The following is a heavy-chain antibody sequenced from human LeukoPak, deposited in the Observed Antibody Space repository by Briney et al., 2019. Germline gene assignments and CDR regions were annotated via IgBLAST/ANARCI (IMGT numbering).Heavy chain of an antibody. CDR3: ARGDGYNGEIGY. Sequence: ASVKVSCKASGGTFSSSAISWVRQAPGQGLEWMGRSIPILGIANYAQKFQGRVTITADKSTSTAYMELSSLRSEDTAVYYCARGDGYNGEIGYCGQGTLVTVSS. CDR1: GGTFSSSA. CDR2: SIPILGIA. V-gene: IGHV1-69*04. J-gene: IGHJ4*02. D-gene: IGHD5-24*01.